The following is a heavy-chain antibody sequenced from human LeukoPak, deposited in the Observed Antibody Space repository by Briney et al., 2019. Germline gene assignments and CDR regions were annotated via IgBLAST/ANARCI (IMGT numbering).Heavy chain of an antibody. CDR3: ARGDWAPFDY. D-gene: IGHD2-21*02. CDR2: IDQDGGGK. Sequence: GGSLRLPCAASGFTFSDYWMNWVRQAPGKGLEWVANIDQDGGGKYYLDSVKGRFTISRDNAKSSLYLQIDSLRAEDTAGYYCARGDWAPFDYWGQGSLLTVSS. J-gene: IGHJ4*02. CDR1: GFTFSDYW. V-gene: IGHV3-7*01.